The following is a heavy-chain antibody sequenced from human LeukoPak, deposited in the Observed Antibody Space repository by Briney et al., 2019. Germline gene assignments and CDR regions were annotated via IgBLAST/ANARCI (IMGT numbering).Heavy chain of an antibody. CDR3: ARGILRGLYYFDY. CDR2: IYYSGST. J-gene: IGHJ4*02. D-gene: IGHD3-10*01. V-gene: IGHV4-59*01. CDR1: GGSISSYY. Sequence: PSETLSLTCTVSGGSISSYYWNWIRQPPGKGLEWIGYIYYSGSTNYNPSLKSRVTISVDTSKNQFSLKLSSVTAADTAVYYCARGILRGLYYFDYWGQGTLVTVSS.